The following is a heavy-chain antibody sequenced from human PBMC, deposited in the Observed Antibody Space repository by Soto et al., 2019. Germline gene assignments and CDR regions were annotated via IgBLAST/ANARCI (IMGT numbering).Heavy chain of an antibody. D-gene: IGHD5-18*01. CDR3: ARETRGYSYGFVDY. Sequence: SETLSLTCTVSGGSISSYCWSWIRQPPGKGLEWIGYIYYSGSTNYNPSLKSRVTISVDTSKNQFSLKLSSVTAADTAVYYCARETRGYSYGFVDYWGQGTLVTVSS. CDR2: IYYSGST. CDR1: GGSISSYC. V-gene: IGHV4-59*01. J-gene: IGHJ4*02.